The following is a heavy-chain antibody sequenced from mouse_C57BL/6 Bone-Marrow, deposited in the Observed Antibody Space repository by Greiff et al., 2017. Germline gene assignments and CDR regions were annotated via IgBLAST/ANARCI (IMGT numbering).Heavy chain of an antibody. D-gene: IGHD1-1*01. Sequence: EVQLQESGPGLVKPSQSLSLTCSVTGYSITSGYYWNWIRQFPGNKLEWMGYISYDGSNNYNPSLTNRISLTRDTSTNQFFRKLNSVTTEDTATYKCARGRDYYRLDDWGQGTTLTVSS. CDR2: ISYDGSN. V-gene: IGHV3-6*01. J-gene: IGHJ2*01. CDR1: GYSITSGYY. CDR3: ARGRDYYRLDD.